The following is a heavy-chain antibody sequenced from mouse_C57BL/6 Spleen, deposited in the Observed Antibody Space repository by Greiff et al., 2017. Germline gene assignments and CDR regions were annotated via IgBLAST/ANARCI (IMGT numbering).Heavy chain of an antibody. CDR1: GYSITSGYY. Sequence: DVQLQESGPGLVKPSQSLSLTCSVTGYSITSGYYWNWIRQFPGNKLEWMGYISYDGSNNYNPSLKNRISITRDTSKNQFFLKLNSVTTEDTATYYCARRGTGTVFAYWGQGTLVTVSA. D-gene: IGHD4-1*01. CDR2: ISYDGSN. V-gene: IGHV3-6*01. CDR3: ARRGTGTVFAY. J-gene: IGHJ3*01.